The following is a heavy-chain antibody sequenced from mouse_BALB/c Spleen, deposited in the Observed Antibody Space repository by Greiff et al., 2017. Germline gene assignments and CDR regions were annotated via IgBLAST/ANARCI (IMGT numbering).Heavy chain of an antibody. V-gene: IGHV5-9-4*01. Sequence: EVKLMESGGGLVKPGGSLKLSCAASGFTFSSYAMSWVRQSPEKRLEWVAEISSGGSYTYYPDTVTGRFTISRDNAKNTLYLEMSSLRSEDTAMYYCARVEGNYDYFDYWGQGTTLTVSS. CDR2: ISSGGSYT. J-gene: IGHJ2*01. CDR1: GFTFSSYA. CDR3: ARVEGNYDYFDY. D-gene: IGHD2-1*01.